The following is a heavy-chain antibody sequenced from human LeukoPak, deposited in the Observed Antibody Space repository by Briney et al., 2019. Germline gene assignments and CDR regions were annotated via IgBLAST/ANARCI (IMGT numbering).Heavy chain of an antibody. J-gene: IGHJ5*01. Sequence: GGSLRLSCAASGFTFRSFEMNWVRQAPGKGLEWVASINQGGSGKYYPDSVKGRFTISRDNAKNSLYLQMNSLRAEDTAVYYCARVRPGDADSWGQGTLVSVSS. CDR3: ARVRPGDADS. CDR2: INQGGSGK. D-gene: IGHD1-26*01. V-gene: IGHV3-7*01. CDR1: GFTFRSFE.